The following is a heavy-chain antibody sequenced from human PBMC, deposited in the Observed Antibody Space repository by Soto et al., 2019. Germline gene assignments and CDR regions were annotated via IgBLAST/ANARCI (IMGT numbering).Heavy chain of an antibody. V-gene: IGHV4-34*01. J-gene: IGHJ6*02. CDR3: ARARCVPAAKIMCPLYYYGMDV. CDR1: GGSFSGYY. D-gene: IGHD2-2*01. Sequence: QVQLQQWGAGLLKPSETLSLTCAVYGGSFSGYYWSWIRQPPGKGLEWIGEINHSGSTNYNPSLKSRVTISVDTSKNQFSLKLSSVTAADTAVYYCARARCVPAAKIMCPLYYYGMDVWGQGTTVTVSS. CDR2: INHSGST.